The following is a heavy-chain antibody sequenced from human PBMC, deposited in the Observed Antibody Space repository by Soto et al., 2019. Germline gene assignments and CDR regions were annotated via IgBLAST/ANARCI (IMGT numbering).Heavy chain of an antibody. Sequence: QITLKESGPTLVKPTQTLTLTCTFSGFSLSTSGVGVGWIRQPPGKALEWLALIYWDDDKSYSPSLKSRLTITKDTSKNLVVLTLTNMDPEDTATYYCAHRRVTVEFDSWGQGTLVTVSS. J-gene: IGHJ4*02. CDR3: AHRRVTVEFDS. D-gene: IGHD2-21*02. CDR1: GFSLSTSGVG. CDR2: IYWDDDK. V-gene: IGHV2-5*02.